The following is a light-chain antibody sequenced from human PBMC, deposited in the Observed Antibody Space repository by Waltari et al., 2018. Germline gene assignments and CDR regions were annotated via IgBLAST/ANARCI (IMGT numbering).Light chain of an antibody. V-gene: IGLV2-8*01. J-gene: IGLJ3*02. CDR3: SSYAGSNNLV. CDR1: SSDVGAYHY. Sequence: QSALTQPPSASGSPGQSVTISCTGTSSDVGAYHYAPWYQQHPGKAPKLMIYEVSKRPSGVPDRFSGSKSGNTASLTVSGLQAEDEADYYCSSYAGSNNLVFGGGTKLTVL. CDR2: EVS.